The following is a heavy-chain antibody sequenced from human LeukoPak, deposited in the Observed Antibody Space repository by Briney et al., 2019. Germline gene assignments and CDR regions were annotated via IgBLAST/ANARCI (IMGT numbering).Heavy chain of an antibody. Sequence: GGSLRLSCAASGFTFSSYAMYWVRHAPGRGLEWVAVISYDGSNKYHADSVKGRFTISRDNSKNTLYLEMNSLRAEDTAVYYCARNTDMTTVITVIDYWGQGTLVTVSS. CDR1: GFTFSSYA. CDR3: ARNTDMTTVITVIDY. D-gene: IGHD4-23*01. CDR2: ISYDGSNK. V-gene: IGHV3-30*04. J-gene: IGHJ4*02.